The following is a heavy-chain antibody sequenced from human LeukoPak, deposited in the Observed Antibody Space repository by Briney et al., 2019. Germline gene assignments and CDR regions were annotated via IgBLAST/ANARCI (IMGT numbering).Heavy chain of an antibody. CDR1: GGSISSYC. CDR2: IYYSGST. J-gene: IGHJ3*02. Sequence: SETLSLTCTVSGGSISSYCWSWIRQPPGKGLEWIGNIYYSGSTNYNPSLKSRVTISVDTSKNQFSLRLSSVTAADTAVYYCARPYSSGWRGAFDIWGQGTMVTLSS. CDR3: ARPYSSGWRGAFDI. V-gene: IGHV4-59*01. D-gene: IGHD6-25*01.